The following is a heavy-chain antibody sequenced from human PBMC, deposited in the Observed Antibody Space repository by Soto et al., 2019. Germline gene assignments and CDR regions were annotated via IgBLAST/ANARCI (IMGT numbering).Heavy chain of an antibody. D-gene: IGHD6-19*01. CDR1: GYTFTSYA. CDR2: INAGNGNT. V-gene: IGHV1-3*01. J-gene: IGHJ4*02. CDR3: ARERSSGWYEDSYFDY. Sequence: ASVKVSCKASGYTFTSYAMHWVRQAPGQRLEWMGRINAGNGNTKYSQKFQGRVTITRDTSASTAYMELSSLRSEDTAVYYCARERSSGWYEDSYFDYWGQGTLVTVSS.